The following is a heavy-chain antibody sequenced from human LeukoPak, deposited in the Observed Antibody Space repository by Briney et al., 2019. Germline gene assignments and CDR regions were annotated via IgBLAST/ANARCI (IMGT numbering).Heavy chain of an antibody. D-gene: IGHD4-17*01. CDR1: GFTFSSYA. J-gene: IGHJ4*02. V-gene: IGHV3-23*01. Sequence: GGSLRLSCAASGFTFSSYATTWVRQAPGKGLEWVSAISSSGSSRYYADSVKGRFTISRDNSKNTLYLQMNSLRAEDTALYYCARDGHGVPLDYWGQGTLVTVSS. CDR2: ISSSGSSR. CDR3: ARDGHGVPLDY.